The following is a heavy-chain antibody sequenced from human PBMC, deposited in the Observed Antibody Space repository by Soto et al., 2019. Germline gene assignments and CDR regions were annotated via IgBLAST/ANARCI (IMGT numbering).Heavy chain of an antibody. CDR2: INHSGST. CDR3: AREWTYYMDV. J-gene: IGHJ6*03. D-gene: IGHD1-26*01. Sequence: SETLSLTCAVYGGSFSGYYWSWIRQPPGKGLEWTGEINHSGSTNYNPSLKSRVTISVDTSKNQFSLKLSSVTAADTAVYYCAREWTYYMDVWGKGTTVTVSS. V-gene: IGHV4-34*01. CDR1: GGSFSGYY.